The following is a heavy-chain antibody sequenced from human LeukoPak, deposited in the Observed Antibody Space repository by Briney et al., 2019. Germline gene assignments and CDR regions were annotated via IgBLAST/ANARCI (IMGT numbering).Heavy chain of an antibody. CDR1: GGSFSGYY. J-gene: IGHJ4*02. D-gene: IGHD3-22*01. V-gene: IGHV4-34*01. CDR3: ARGNYDSSGYRRGSDY. CDR2: INHSGST. Sequence: SETLSLTCAVYGGSFSGYYWSWIRQPPGKGLEWIGEINHSGSTNYNPSLKSRVTISVDTSKNQFSLKLSSVTAADTAVYYCARGNYDSSGYRRGSDYRGQGTLVTVSS.